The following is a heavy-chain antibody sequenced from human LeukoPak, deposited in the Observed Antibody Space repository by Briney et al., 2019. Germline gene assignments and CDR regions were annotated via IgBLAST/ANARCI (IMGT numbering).Heavy chain of an antibody. J-gene: IGHJ4*02. D-gene: IGHD6-13*01. CDR2: ISYDGSNK. V-gene: IGHV3-30-3*01. CDR1: GFTFNNYA. Sequence: PGGSLRLSCAASGFTFNNYAMHWVRQAPGKGLEWVAVISYDGSNKYYADSVKGRFTISRDNSKNTLYMQMNSLRGEDTAVYYCARLDQQVVLGDFNYWGQGTLVTVSS. CDR3: ARLDQQVVLGDFNY.